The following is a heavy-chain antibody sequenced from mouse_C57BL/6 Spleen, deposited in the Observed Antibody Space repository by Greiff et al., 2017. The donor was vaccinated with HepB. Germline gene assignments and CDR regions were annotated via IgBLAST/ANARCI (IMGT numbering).Heavy chain of an antibody. D-gene: IGHD2-2*01. CDR1: GYSITSGYY. V-gene: IGHV3-6*01. CDR3: ATIYYGYDGFAY. Sequence: EVKLQESGPGLVKPSQSLSLTCSVTGYSITSGYYWNWIRQFPGNKLEWMGYISYDGSNNYNPSLKNRISITRDTSKNQFFLKLNSVTTEDTATYYWATIYYGYDGFAYWGQGTLVTVSA. CDR2: ISYDGSN. J-gene: IGHJ3*01.